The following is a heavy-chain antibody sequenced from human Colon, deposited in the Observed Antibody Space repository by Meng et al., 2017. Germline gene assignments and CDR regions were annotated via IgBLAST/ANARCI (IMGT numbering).Heavy chain of an antibody. CDR2: ISVYNGNT. CDR3: ARNYYDSSGYYYGY. Sequence: QVQLVQSGAEVKKPGDSGKVCCKTSGYSFTSYDITWVRQAPGQGLEWMGWISVYNGNTNYAQKFQGRVTMTTDTSTSTAYMELRSLRSDDTAVYYCARNYYDSSGYYYGYWGQGTLVTVSS. J-gene: IGHJ4*02. CDR1: GYSFTSYD. V-gene: IGHV1-18*01. D-gene: IGHD3-22*01.